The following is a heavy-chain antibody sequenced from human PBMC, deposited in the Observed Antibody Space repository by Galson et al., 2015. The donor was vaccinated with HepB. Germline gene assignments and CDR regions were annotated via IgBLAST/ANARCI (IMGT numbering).Heavy chain of an antibody. CDR1: GDSVSSNNAA. Sequence: CAISGDSVSSNNAAWNRIRQSPSRGLEWLGRIYYRSKWGYDYAESVKSRITINSDTSKNQFSLQLNSVTPEDTAVYYCARDRWPQGYGVDVWGQGTTVTVSS. J-gene: IGHJ6*02. CDR3: ARDRWPQGYGVDV. D-gene: IGHD4-23*01. CDR2: IYYRSKWGY. V-gene: IGHV6-1*01.